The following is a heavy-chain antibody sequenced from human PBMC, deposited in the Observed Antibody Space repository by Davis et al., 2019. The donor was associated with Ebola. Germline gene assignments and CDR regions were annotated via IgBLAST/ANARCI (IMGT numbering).Heavy chain of an antibody. CDR1: GSTFSGSA. CDR2: IRSKANSYAT. CDR3: TSSSDYYYYYGMDV. V-gene: IGHV3-73*01. J-gene: IGHJ6*02. Sequence: GESLKISCAASGSTFSGSAMHWVRQASGKGLEWVGRIRSKANSYATAYAASVKGRFTISRDDSKNTAYLQMNSLKTEDTAVYYCTSSSDYYYYYGMDVWGQGTTVTVSS.